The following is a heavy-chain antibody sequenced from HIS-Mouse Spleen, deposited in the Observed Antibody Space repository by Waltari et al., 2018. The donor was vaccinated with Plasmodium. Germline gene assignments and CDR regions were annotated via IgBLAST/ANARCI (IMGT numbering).Heavy chain of an antibody. CDR2: ISGSGGRT. J-gene: IGHJ4*02. Sequence: EVQLLESGGGWVQPGGSLRLSVAALVFTFSTTAVSCGLQAPGKGLEGVSAISGSGGRTYYADSVKGRFTISRDNSENTLYLQMNSLGAEDTAVYYCAKSSKGTGDLWDYWGQGTLVTVSS. D-gene: IGHD7-27*01. CDR1: VFTFSTTA. CDR3: AKSSKGTGDLWDY. V-gene: IGHV3-23*01.